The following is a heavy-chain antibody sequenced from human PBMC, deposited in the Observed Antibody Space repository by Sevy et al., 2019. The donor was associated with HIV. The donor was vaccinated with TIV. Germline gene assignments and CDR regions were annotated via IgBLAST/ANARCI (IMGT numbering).Heavy chain of an antibody. D-gene: IGHD6-13*01. J-gene: IGHJ4*02. CDR3: VRAIASDGSF. CDR2: INQNGSVK. CDR1: GFSLNNYW. V-gene: IGHV3-7*01. Sequence: GGSLRLSCAASGFSLNNYWMKWVRQAPGKGLEWVANINQNGSVKYYVNSVKGRFTISRDNARNLVSLQMNNLRAEDTALYYCVRAIASDGSFWGQGTLVTVSS.